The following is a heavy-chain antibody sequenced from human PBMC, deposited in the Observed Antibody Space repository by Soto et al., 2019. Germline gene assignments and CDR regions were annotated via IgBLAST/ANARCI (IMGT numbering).Heavy chain of an antibody. Sequence: QVQLVQSGDEVKKPGSSVKVSCKASGGIFSTYAISWLRQAPGQGLAWMGGIIPLFGTPNYAQRFQGRVTITADESTSTAYMELTRLRSEDTAVYHCARDRDDYGSGNYYNRIDFWGQGTLVPVSS. V-gene: IGHV1-69*01. D-gene: IGHD3-10*01. CDR2: IIPLFGTP. CDR1: GGIFSTYA. J-gene: IGHJ4*02. CDR3: ARDRDDYGSGNYYNRIDF.